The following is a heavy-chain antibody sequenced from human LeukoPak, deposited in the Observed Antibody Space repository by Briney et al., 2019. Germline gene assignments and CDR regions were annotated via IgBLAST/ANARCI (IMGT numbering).Heavy chain of an antibody. V-gene: IGHV3-21*01. CDR3: ARDPYSGHYGNDYYYYMDV. CDR1: GFTFDDYG. CDR2: ITSSSSYA. D-gene: IGHD5-12*01. Sequence: PGGSLRLSCAASGFTFDDYGMSWVRQAPGKRLEWVSSITSSSSYAFYADSVKGRFTISRDNAKSSLYLQMNNLRAEDTAVYYCARDPYSGHYGNDYYYYMDVWGKGTTVTISS. J-gene: IGHJ6*03.